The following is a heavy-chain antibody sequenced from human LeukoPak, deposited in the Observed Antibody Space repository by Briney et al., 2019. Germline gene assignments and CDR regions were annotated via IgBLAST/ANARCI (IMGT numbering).Heavy chain of an antibody. D-gene: IGHD6-13*01. CDR3: ARVPPAAAGRGNWFDP. CDR1: GYTFTSYD. CDR2: MNPNSGNT. J-gene: IGHJ5*02. Sequence: ASVKVSCKASGYTFTSYDINWVRQATGQGLEWMGWMNPNSGNTGYAQKFQGRVTMTRNTSISTAYMELSSLRSEDTAAYYCARVPPAAAGRGNWFDPWGQGTLVTVSS. V-gene: IGHV1-8*01.